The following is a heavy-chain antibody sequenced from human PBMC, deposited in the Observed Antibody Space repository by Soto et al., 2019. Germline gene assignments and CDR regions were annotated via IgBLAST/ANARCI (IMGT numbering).Heavy chain of an antibody. J-gene: IGHJ6*02. D-gene: IGHD3-10*01. V-gene: IGHV3-30*18. CDR3: AKDLGSGKPYYYYAMDV. CDR1: GFIFSKYG. CDR2: ISYDGSNK. Sequence: QVQLVESGGGVVQPGRSLRLSCGASGFIFSKYGMHWVRQAPGKGLEWVAVISYDGSNKYYAESVKGRFIISRDKSENTLYLQMNSLTAEDTALYYCAKDLGSGKPYYYYAMDVWGQGTTVTVSS.